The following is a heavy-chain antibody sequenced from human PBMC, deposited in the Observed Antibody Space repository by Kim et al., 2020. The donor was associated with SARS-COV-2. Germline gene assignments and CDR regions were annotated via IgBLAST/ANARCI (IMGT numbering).Heavy chain of an antibody. CDR3: ARSTDGSGSPTFDY. V-gene: IGHV2-70*01. Sequence: TSLKTRLTISKDTSKNQVVLTMTNMDPVDTATYYCARSTDGSGSPTFDYWGQGTLVTVSS. D-gene: IGHD3-10*01. J-gene: IGHJ4*02.